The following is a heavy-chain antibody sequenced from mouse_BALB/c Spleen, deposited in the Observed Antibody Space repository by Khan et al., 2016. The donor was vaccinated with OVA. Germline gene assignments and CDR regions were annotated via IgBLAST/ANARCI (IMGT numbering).Heavy chain of an antibody. Sequence: QIQLVQSGPELKKPGVTVKISCKASGYTFTTYGMNWVKQAPGKGLKWMGWINTYTGEPTYVDDFKGRFAFSLETSASTAYLQINNLKNEDTATYVCARVWYSGTMGNWGQGTSVTVSS. CDR2: INTYTGEP. CDR3: ARVWYSGTMGN. CDR1: GYTFTTYG. V-gene: IGHV9-3-1*01. D-gene: IGHD1-1*02. J-gene: IGHJ4*01.